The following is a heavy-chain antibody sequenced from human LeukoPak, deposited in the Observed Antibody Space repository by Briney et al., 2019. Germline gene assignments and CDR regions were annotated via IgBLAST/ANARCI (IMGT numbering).Heavy chain of an antibody. D-gene: IGHD1-14*01. CDR2: IAYDGSRA. CDR1: GFTFGGYG. CDR3: TRYNNDHFDY. Sequence: GGSLRLSCAGSGFTFGGYGMHWFRQTPGKGLEWVAAIAYDGSRAFYADSVKGRFTISRDNSKNTMSVQMDDLRAEDTAVYYCTRYNNDHFDYWGQGTLVTVSS. V-gene: IGHV3-33*01. J-gene: IGHJ4*02.